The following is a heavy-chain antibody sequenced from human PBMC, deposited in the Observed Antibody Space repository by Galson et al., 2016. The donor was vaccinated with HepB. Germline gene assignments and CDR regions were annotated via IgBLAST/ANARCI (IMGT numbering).Heavy chain of an antibody. CDR3: AKDRYDSSGARYDY. Sequence: SLRLSCAASGFTFSNYAMSWVRQAPGKGPEWVSGISESGGTTYDTDSLKGRFTISRDNSRNMLFLQMTSMRAEDTAVYYCAKDRYDSSGARYDYWGQGTLVTVSS. J-gene: IGHJ4*02. D-gene: IGHD3-22*01. CDR2: ISESGGTT. V-gene: IGHV3-23*01. CDR1: GFTFSNYA.